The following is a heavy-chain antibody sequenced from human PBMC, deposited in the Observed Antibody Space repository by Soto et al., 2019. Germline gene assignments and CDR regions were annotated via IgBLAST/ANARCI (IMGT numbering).Heavy chain of an antibody. CDR1: GGSISSYY. V-gene: IGHV4-59*08. CDR2: IYYTGST. D-gene: IGHD3-22*01. Sequence: SETLSLTCTVSGGSISSYYWSWIRQPPGKGLEWIGYIYYTGSTNYNPSLKSRVTISVDTSKNQFSLKLSSVTAAETAVYYCARGDGSGYQFFDYWGQGTPVTAPQ. J-gene: IGHJ4*02. CDR3: ARGDGSGYQFFDY.